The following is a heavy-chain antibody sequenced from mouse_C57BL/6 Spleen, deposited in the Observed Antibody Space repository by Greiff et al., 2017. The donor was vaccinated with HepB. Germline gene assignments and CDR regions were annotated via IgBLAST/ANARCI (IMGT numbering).Heavy chain of an antibody. V-gene: IGHV1-50*01. CDR2: IDPSDSYT. J-gene: IGHJ3*01. D-gene: IGHD4-1*01. Sequence: VQLQQSGAELVKPGASVKLSCKASGYTFTSYWMQWVKQRPGQGLEWIGEIDPSDSYTNYNQKFKGKATLTVDKSSSTAYMQLSSLTSEDSAVYYCARGLGRSWFAYWGQGTLVTVSA. CDR1: GYTFTSYW. CDR3: ARGLGRSWFAY.